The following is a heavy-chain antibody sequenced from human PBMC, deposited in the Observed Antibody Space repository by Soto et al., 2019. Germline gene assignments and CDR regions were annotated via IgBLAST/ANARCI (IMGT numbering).Heavy chain of an antibody. CDR1: GDSVSSNSAA. Sequence: PSQTLSLTCAISGDSVSSNSAAWNWIRQSPSRGLEWLGRTYYRSKWYNDYAVSVKSRITINPDTSKNQFSLKLSSVTAADTAVYYCARGGYYDSSGNDAFDIWGQGTMVTVSS. CDR2: TYYRSKWYN. J-gene: IGHJ3*02. D-gene: IGHD3-22*01. CDR3: ARGGYYDSSGNDAFDI. V-gene: IGHV6-1*01.